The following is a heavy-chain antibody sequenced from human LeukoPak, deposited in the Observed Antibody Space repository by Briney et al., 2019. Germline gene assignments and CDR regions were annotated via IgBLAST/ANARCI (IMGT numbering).Heavy chain of an antibody. CDR2: IYSGGST. CDR1: GFTVSSNY. V-gene: IGHV3-66*04. CDR3: ARLSGWYWFNN. Sequence: GGSLRLSCAASGFTVSSNYMSWVRQAPGKGLEWVSVIYSGGSTYYADSVKGRFTISRDNSKNTLYLQMGSLRVDDMAMYYCARLSGWYWFNNWGQGTLVTVSS. D-gene: IGHD6-19*01. J-gene: IGHJ4*02.